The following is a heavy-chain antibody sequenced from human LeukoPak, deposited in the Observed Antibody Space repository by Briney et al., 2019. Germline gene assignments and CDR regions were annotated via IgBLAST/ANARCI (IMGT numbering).Heavy chain of an antibody. CDR2: ISAYNGNT. V-gene: IGHV1-18*01. CDR1: GYTFSSFG. D-gene: IGHD6-13*01. Sequence: GASVKVSCKASGYTFSSFGISWVRQAPGQGLEWMGWISAYNGNTEYAQNLQGRVTMTADTSTSTAYMELIRLRSDDTAVYYCAASSWSWFDPWGQGTLVTVSS. J-gene: IGHJ5*02. CDR3: AASSWSWFDP.